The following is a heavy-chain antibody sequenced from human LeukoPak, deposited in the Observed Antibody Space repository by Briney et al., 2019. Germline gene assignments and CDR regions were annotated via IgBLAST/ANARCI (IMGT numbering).Heavy chain of an antibody. CDR3: ARSSSSWPDY. V-gene: IGHV3-53*01. J-gene: IGHJ4*02. D-gene: IGHD6-13*01. CDR2: MFSGGST. CDR1: GFTVSSNC. Sequence: GGSLRLSCAASGFTVSSNCMSWVRQAPGKGPEWVSVMFSGGSTFYADYVKGRFTISRDNSKNTMYLQINSLRGEDTAVYYCARSSSSWPDYWGQGTLVTVSS.